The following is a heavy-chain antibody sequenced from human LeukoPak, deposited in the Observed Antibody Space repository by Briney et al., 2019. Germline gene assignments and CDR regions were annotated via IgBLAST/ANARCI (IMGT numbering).Heavy chain of an antibody. Sequence: SETLSLTCAVYGGSFSGYYWSWIRQPPGKGLEWIGEINHSGSTNYSPSLKSRVTISVDTSKNQFSLKLSSVTAADTAVYYCARGRYSSSWWRNNWFDPWGQGTLVTVSS. CDR2: INHSGST. D-gene: IGHD6-13*01. V-gene: IGHV4-34*01. CDR3: ARGRYSSSWWRNNWFDP. J-gene: IGHJ5*02. CDR1: GGSFSGYY.